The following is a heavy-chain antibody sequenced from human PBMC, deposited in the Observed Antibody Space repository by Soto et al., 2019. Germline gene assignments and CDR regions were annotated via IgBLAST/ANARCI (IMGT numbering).Heavy chain of an antibody. V-gene: IGHV1-46*01. J-gene: IGHJ4*02. CDR1: GYTFTSRY. D-gene: IGHD3-22*01. CDR2: INPSDGST. CDR3: TTDSLRFLPLGSGYYYGDYFDY. Sequence: GPVKVSRKASGYTFTSRYIPWVRQAPGQRVEWMGIINPSDGSTTYAQKFQGRVSMTRDKSTSTLYMELSSLSSEDTAVYYCTTDSLRFLPLGSGYYYGDYFDYWGQGTLVTVSS.